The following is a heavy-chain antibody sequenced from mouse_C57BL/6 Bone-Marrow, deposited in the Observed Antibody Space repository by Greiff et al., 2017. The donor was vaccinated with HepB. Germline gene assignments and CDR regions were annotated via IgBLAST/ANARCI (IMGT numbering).Heavy chain of an antibody. CDR3: ARILAYYSNYDY. CDR2: INPNYGTT. CDR1: GYTFTDYN. Sequence: EVHLVESGPELVKPGASVKISCKASGYTFTDYNMNWVKQSNGKSLEWIGVINPNYGTTSYNQKFKGKATLTVDQSSSTAYMQLNSLTSEDSAVYYCARILAYYSNYDYWGQGTTLTVSS. J-gene: IGHJ2*01. V-gene: IGHV1-39*01. D-gene: IGHD2-5*01.